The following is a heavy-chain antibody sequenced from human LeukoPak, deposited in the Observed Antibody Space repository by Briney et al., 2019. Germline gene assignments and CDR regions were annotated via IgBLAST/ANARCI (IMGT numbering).Heavy chain of an antibody. Sequence: SETLSLTCTVSGGSISSYHWSWIRQPPGKGLEWIGYVYYSGSTNYNPSLKSRVTISVDTFKTQFSLRLSSVTAADTAVYYCARHLGPGWHAMDVWGQGTTVTVSS. CDR3: ARHLGPGWHAMDV. CDR2: VYYSGST. J-gene: IGHJ6*02. V-gene: IGHV4-59*08. CDR1: GGSISSYH. D-gene: IGHD2-15*01.